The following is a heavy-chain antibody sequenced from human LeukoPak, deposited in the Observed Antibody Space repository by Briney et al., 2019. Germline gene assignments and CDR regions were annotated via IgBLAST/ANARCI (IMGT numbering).Heavy chain of an antibody. CDR1: GYSISSGYY. CDR3: ARTLGIVRILRSDAFDI. J-gene: IGHJ3*02. D-gene: IGHD3-22*01. V-gene: IGHV4-38-2*02. CDR2: IYHSGCT. Sequence: SETLSLTCTVSGYSISSGYYWGWIRQPPGKGLEWVGSIYHSGCTYYNPSLKSRVTISVDTSKNQFSLKLSSVTAADTAVYYCARTLGIVRILRSDAFDIWGQGTMVTVSS.